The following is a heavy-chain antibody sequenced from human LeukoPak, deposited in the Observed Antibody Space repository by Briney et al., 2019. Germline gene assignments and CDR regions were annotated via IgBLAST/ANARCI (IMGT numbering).Heavy chain of an antibody. J-gene: IGHJ4*02. CDR1: GGSISSYY. D-gene: IGHD3-16*01. Sequence: KASETLSLTCTVSGGSISSYYWSWIRQPPGKGLEWIGYIYYSGSTNYNPSLKSRVTISVDTSKNQFSLKLSSVTAADTAVYYCARVGGSKDYWGQGTLVTVSS. V-gene: IGHV4-59*01. CDR2: IYYSGST. CDR3: ARVGGSKDY.